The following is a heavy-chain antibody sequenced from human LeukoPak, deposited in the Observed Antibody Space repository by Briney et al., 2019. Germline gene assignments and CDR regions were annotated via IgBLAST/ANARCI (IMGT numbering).Heavy chain of an antibody. CDR1: GGSISSSSYY. CDR3: ARRTRGGGEPYYYYYMDV. CDR2: IFYSGST. J-gene: IGHJ6*03. Sequence: NSSETLSLTCTVSGGSISSSSYYWGWIRQPPGKGLEWIGSIFYSGSTYYNPSLKSRVTISVDTSKNQFSLQLSSVTAADTAVYYCARRTRGGGEPYYYYYMDVWGKGTTVTVSS. D-gene: IGHD3-10*01. V-gene: IGHV4-39*01.